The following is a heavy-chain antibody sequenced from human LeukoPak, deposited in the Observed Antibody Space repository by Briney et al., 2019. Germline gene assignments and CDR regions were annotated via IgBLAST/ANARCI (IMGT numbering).Heavy chain of an antibody. D-gene: IGHD5-18*01. CDR2: IYHSGST. J-gene: IGHJ4*02. Sequence: PSETLSLTCAVSGGSISSGGYSWSWMRQPPGKGLEWIGYIYHSGSTYYNPSLKSRVTISVDRSKNQFSLKLSSVTAADTAVYYCASFFSSYVYDYGGQGTLVTVSS. V-gene: IGHV4-30-2*01. CDR1: GGSISSGGYS. CDR3: ASFFSSYVYDY.